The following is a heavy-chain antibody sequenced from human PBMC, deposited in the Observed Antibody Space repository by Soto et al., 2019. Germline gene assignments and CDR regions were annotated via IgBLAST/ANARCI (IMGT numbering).Heavy chain of an antibody. Sequence: SVKVSCKASGGTFSSYAVSWVRQAPGQGLEWMGGIIPIFGTANYAQKFQGRVTITADKSTSTAYMELSSLRSEDTAVYYCARGRDSSGYYYNFDYWGQGTLVTVSS. CDR2: IIPIFGTA. CDR3: ARGRDSSGYYYNFDY. D-gene: IGHD3-22*01. V-gene: IGHV1-69*06. CDR1: GGTFSSYA. J-gene: IGHJ4*02.